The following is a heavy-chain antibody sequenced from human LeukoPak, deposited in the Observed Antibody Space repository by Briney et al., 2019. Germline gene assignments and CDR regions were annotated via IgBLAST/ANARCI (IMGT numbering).Heavy chain of an antibody. Sequence: SETLSLTCTVSGGSISSYYWSWIRQPPGKGLEWIGYIYSSGSTNYNPSLKSRVTISVDTSKNQFSLKLSSVTAADTAVYYCARERTGAFDIWGQGTMVTVSS. V-gene: IGHV4-59*01. J-gene: IGHJ3*02. CDR1: GGSISSYY. CDR3: ARERTGAFDI. D-gene: IGHD1/OR15-1a*01. CDR2: IYSSGST.